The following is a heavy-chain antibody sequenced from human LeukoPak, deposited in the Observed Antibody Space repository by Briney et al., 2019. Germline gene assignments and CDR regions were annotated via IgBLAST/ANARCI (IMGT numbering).Heavy chain of an antibody. J-gene: IGHJ6*02. Sequence: SETLSLTCAVYGGSFSGYYWSWIRQPPGKGLEWIGEINHSGGTNYNPSLKSRVTISVDTSKNQFSLKLSSVTAADTAVYYCARLAYCGGDCYYYYYYGMDVWGQGTTVTVSS. V-gene: IGHV4-34*01. CDR2: INHSGGT. D-gene: IGHD2-21*02. CDR1: GGSFSGYY. CDR3: ARLAYCGGDCYYYYYYGMDV.